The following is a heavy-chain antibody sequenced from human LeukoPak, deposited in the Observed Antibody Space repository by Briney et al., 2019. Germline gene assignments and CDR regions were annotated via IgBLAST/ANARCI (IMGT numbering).Heavy chain of an antibody. J-gene: IGHJ6*02. CDR1: GYTFSNYG. D-gene: IGHD2-2*01. CDR3: ARGDTGYCSSTSCYDYYYYGMDV. CDR2: ITAYNGNR. Sequence: VASVKVSCKTSGYTFSNYGISWVRQAPGQGLEWMGWITAYNGNRLYAQRFQGRITLTTDTSTSTAYMELRSLRSDDTAVYYCARGDTGYCSSTSCYDYYYYGMDVWGQGTTVTVSS. V-gene: IGHV1-18*01.